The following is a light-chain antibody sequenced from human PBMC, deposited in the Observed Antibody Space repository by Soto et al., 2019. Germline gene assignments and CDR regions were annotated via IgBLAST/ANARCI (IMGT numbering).Light chain of an antibody. J-gene: IGLJ2*01. CDR3: CSYAGSYTLV. CDR1: SSDVGGYHY. V-gene: IGLV2-11*01. CDR2: DVN. Sequence: QSALTQPRSVSGSPGQSVTLSCTGTSSDVGGYHYVSWYQHHLGKAPKIIIYDVNKRPSGVPDRFSGSKSGNTASLTISGLQTEDEADYYCCSYAGSYTLVFGGGTKLNVL.